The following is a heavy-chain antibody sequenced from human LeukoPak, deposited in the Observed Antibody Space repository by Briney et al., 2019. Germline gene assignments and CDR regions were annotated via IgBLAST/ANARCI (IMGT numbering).Heavy chain of an antibody. V-gene: IGHV1-2*02. CDR2: INPNTGGT. J-gene: IGHJ5*02. CDR3: ARQRVAAAGPNWFDP. D-gene: IGHD6-13*01. Sequence: PGGSLRLSCDASGYTFTGSYMHWVRQAPGQGLEWMGWINPNTGGTNYAQRFQGRVTMTRDTSISTAYMELSRLKSDDTAVYYCARQRVAAAGPNWFDPWGQGTLVTVSS. CDR1: GYTFTGSY.